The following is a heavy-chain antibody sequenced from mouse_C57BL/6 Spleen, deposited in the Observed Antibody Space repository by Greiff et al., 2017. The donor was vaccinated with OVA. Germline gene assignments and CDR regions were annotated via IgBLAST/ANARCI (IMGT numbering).Heavy chain of an antibody. V-gene: IGHV3-8*01. CDR1: GFSITSDY. D-gene: IGHD3-3*01. Sequence: VHLKESGPGLAKPSQTLSLTCSVTGFSITSDYWNWIRHFPGNNLEYMGYISYSGSTYYNPSLKCRLSITRDTSKNQYYLQLNAMTTEDTATYYCARWGDAYFDVWGTGTTVTVSS. CDR3: ARWGDAYFDV. J-gene: IGHJ1*03. CDR2: ISYSGST.